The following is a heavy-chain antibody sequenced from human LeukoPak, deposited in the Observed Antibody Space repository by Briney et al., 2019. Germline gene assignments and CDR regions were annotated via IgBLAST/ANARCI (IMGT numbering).Heavy chain of an antibody. D-gene: IGHD1-26*01. J-gene: IGHJ6*03. Sequence: GGSLRLSCAGSGFPFSSHGMNWVRQAPGKGLEWVSGISPGGGPTYYADSVKGRFTISRDDSKNTLYLQMKNLRAEDTAVYYCAQRGIVGATTRGHYYYYYMDVWGKGTTVTISS. CDR1: GFPFSSHG. CDR3: AQRGIVGATTRGHYYYYYMDV. V-gene: IGHV3-23*01. CDR2: ISPGGGPT.